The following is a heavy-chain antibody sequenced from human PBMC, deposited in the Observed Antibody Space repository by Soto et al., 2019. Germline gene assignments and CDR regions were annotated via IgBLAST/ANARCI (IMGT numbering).Heavy chain of an antibody. CDR3: ARAWGLYFDY. Sequence: QVQLQESGPGLVKPSETLSLTCTVSGGSISSYYWSWIRQPPGKGLEWIGYIYYSGSTNYNPSLKSRVTISVDTSKHQLSLTLSSVTAADTAVYYCARAWGLYFDYWGQGTLVTVSS. D-gene: IGHD3-16*01. CDR1: GGSISSYY. V-gene: IGHV4-59*01. J-gene: IGHJ4*02. CDR2: IYYSGST.